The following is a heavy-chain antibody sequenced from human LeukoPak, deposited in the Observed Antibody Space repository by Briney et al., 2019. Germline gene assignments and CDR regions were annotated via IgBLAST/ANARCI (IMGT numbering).Heavy chain of an antibody. V-gene: IGHV1-69*13. J-gene: IGHJ6*04. D-gene: IGHD2-15*01. CDR2: IIPIFGTA. Sequence: SVKVSCKASGYTFRRYGITWVRQAPGQGLEWMGGIIPIFGTANYAQKFQGRVTITADESTSTAYMELSSLRSEDTAVYYCARDSGCSGGSCYSEPLTGYYGMDVWGKGTTVTVSS. CDR3: ARDSGCSGGSCYSEPLTGYYGMDV. CDR1: GYTFRRYG.